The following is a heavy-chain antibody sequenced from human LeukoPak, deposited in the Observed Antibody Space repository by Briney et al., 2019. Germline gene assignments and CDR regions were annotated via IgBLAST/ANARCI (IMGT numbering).Heavy chain of an antibody. D-gene: IGHD1-26*01. Sequence: SETLSLTCTVSGGSISSYYWSWIRQPPGKGLEWIGYIYYSGGTNYNPSLKSRVTISVDTSKNQFSLKLSSVTAADTAVYYCARMYSGSPIDYWGQGTLVTVSS. V-gene: IGHV4-59*01. CDR3: ARMYSGSPIDY. CDR2: IYYSGGT. J-gene: IGHJ4*02. CDR1: GGSISSYY.